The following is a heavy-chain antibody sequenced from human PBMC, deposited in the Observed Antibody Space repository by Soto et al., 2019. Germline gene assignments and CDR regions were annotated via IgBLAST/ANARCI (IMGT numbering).Heavy chain of an antibody. J-gene: IGHJ5*02. CDR1: GFTFSSFG. Sequence: GGSLRLSCAASGFTFSSFGMHWVRQFPGKGLEWVAMIWYDGSNKYYADSVKGRFTLFRDNSKSTLFLQMNSLRAEDTAVYYCARDQRYNSAWTGGNWFDPWGQGTLVTVSS. CDR2: IWYDGSNK. V-gene: IGHV3-33*01. D-gene: IGHD6-19*01. CDR3: ARDQRYNSAWTGGNWFDP.